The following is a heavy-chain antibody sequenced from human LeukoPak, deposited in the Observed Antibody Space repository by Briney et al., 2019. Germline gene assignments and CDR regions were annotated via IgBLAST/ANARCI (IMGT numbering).Heavy chain of an antibody. D-gene: IGHD1-26*01. CDR1: GYTFTGYY. V-gene: IGHV1-2*02. CDR2: INPNSGGT. J-gene: IGHJ4*02. Sequence: SVRVSCKASGYTFTGYYMHWVRQAPGQGLEWMGWINPNSGGTNYAQKFQGRVTMTGDTSISTAYMELSRLRSDDTAVYYCAREEDSGSYPFDYWGQGTLVTVSS. CDR3: AREEDSGSYPFDY.